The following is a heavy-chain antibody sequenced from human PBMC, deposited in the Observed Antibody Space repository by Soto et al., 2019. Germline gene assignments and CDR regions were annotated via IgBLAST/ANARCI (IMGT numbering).Heavy chain of an antibody. CDR3: ARAQCISTSCHYHGMDV. CDR2: IIPIFGTA. Sequence: GASVKVSCKASGGTFSSHAITWVRQAPGQGLEWMGGIIPIFGTANYAQKFQGRVTITADESTSTAYMELSSLRSEDTAVYYCARAQCISTSCHYHGMDVWGQGTTVTVSS. D-gene: IGHD2-2*01. J-gene: IGHJ6*02. V-gene: IGHV1-69*13. CDR1: GGTFSSHA.